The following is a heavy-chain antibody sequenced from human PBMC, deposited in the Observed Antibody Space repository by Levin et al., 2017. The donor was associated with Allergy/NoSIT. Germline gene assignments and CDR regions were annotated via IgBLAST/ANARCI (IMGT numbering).Heavy chain of an antibody. Sequence: SETLSLTCTVSGGSISSYYWSWIRQPPGKGLEWIGYIYYSGSTNYNPSLKSRVTISVDTSKNQFSLKLSSVTAADTAVYYCAREGSWFDYWGQGTLVTVSS. J-gene: IGHJ4*02. V-gene: IGHV4-59*01. CDR3: AREGSWFDY. CDR1: GGSISSYY. CDR2: IYYSGST. D-gene: IGHD6-13*01.